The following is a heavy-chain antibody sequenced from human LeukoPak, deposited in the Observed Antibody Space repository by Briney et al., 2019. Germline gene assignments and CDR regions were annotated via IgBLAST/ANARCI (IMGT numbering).Heavy chain of an antibody. CDR3: ARHRPGDRRFDP. V-gene: IGHV4-59*08. J-gene: IGHJ5*02. D-gene: IGHD3-16*01. CDR2: INYSGNT. CDR1: GGSISSDY. Sequence: SGTLSLTCTVSGGSISSDYWSWIRQPPGKGLEWIGYINYSGNTNSNPSLKSRVTISVDTSKNQFSLKLSSVTAADTAVYYCARHRPGDRRFDPWGQGTVVT.